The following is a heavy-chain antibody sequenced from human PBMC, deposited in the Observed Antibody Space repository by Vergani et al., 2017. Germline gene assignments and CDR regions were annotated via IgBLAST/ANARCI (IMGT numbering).Heavy chain of an antibody. Sequence: QVQLVQSGAEVKKPGSSVKVSCKASGGTFSSYAISWVRQAPGQGLEWMGGIIHIFGTANYAQKFQGRVTITADESTSTAYMELSSLRSEDTAVYYCAGGGYCSSTSCYTIYYYYYYMDVWGKGP. V-gene: IGHV1-69*01. J-gene: IGHJ6*03. CDR3: AGGGYCSSTSCYTIYYYYYYMDV. CDR2: IIHIFGTA. CDR1: GGTFSSYA. D-gene: IGHD2-2*02.